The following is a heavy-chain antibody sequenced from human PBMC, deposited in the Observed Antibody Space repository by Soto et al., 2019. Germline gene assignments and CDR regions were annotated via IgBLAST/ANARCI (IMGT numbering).Heavy chain of an antibody. J-gene: IGHJ3*02. CDR2: INDSGST. D-gene: IGHD2-2*01. Sequence: QVQLQQWGAGLLKPSETLSLTCAVYGGSFSGYYWTCIRQTPGKGLEWIGEINDSGSTNYKPSLKSRVTISADTSKQQFSLNETSVTAADTAVYYYARGECSSNYCFTRWALDIWGQGTVVTVSS. V-gene: IGHV4-34*01. CDR3: ARGECSSNYCFTRWALDI. CDR1: GGSFSGYY.